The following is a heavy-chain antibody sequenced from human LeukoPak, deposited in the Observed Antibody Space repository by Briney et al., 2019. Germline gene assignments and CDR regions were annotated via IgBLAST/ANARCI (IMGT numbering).Heavy chain of an antibody. CDR3: ARVSGFGDPFDY. V-gene: IGHV4-39*07. D-gene: IGHD3-10*01. CDR2: IYYSGST. J-gene: IGHJ4*02. CDR1: GGSISSSSYY. Sequence: NSSETLSLTCTVSGGSISSSSYYWGWIRQPPGKGLEWIGSIYYSGSTYYNPSLKSRVTISVDTSKNQFSLKLTSVTAADTAVYYCARVSGFGDPFDYWGQGTLVTVSS.